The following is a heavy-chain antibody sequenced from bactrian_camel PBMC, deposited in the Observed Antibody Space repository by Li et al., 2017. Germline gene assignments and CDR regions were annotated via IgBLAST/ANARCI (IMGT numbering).Heavy chain of an antibody. CDR1: GFTFNNYD. D-gene: IGHD3*01. J-gene: IGHJ7*01. CDR2: LKTDGDRR. V-gene: IGHV3S40*01. Sequence: VQLVESGGGLVQPGGSLRLSCAASGFTFNNYDMCWVRQAPGKGLEWVSALKTDGDRRYYADSVKDRFTISRDNAKNTAYLQMSSLKPEDMAVYYCAADPRPYGFEGYGMDYWGKGTQVTVS.